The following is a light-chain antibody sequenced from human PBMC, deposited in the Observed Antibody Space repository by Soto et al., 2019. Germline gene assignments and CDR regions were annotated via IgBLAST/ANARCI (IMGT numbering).Light chain of an antibody. CDR1: QDISNY. CDR2: DAS. CDR3: QQYSNLPLT. V-gene: IGKV1-33*01. Sequence: DLQMTQSPSSLSASVGDRVTITCQASQDISNYLNWYQQKPGKAPKLLIYDASNLETGVPSSFSGSGSGTDFTFTISSLQPEDFATYYCQQYSNLPLTFGGGTKVEIK. J-gene: IGKJ4*01.